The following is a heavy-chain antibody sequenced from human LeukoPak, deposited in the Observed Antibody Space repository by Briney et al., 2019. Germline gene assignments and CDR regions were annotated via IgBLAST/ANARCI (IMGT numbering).Heavy chain of an antibody. V-gene: IGHV3-11*04. CDR2: ISSSGSTM. J-gene: IGHJ3*02. CDR1: GFTFSDYY. CDR3: ARDKSSGTKGLDAFDI. Sequence: GGSLRLSCAASGFTFSDYYMSWIRQAPGKGLEWVSYISSSGSTMYYADSVKGRFTISRDNAKKSLYLQMNSLRAEDTAVYYCARDKSSGTKGLDAFDIWGQGTMVTVSS. D-gene: IGHD1-7*01.